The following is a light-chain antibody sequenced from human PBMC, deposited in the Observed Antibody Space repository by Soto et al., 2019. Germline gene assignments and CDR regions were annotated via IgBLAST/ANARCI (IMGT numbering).Light chain of an antibody. J-gene: IGLJ2*01. CDR2: GVS. V-gene: IGLV2-14*01. CDR3: SSYTSTTLV. Sequence: QSVLTQPASVSGSPGQSITISCTGTSSDVGGSSHVSWYQQHPGKAPKLMIYGVSNRPSGISNRVSGSKSGNTASLTISGLQAEDEADYYCSSYTSTTLVFGGGTKLTVL. CDR1: SSDVGGSSH.